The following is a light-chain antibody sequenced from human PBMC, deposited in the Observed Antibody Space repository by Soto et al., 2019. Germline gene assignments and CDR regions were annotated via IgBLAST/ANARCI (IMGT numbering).Light chain of an antibody. CDR3: AAMDGGRSGHV. CDR2: RNN. J-gene: IGLJ1*01. CDR1: SSNIGGNY. V-gene: IGLV1-47*01. Sequence: QSVLTQPPSASGTPGQRVTISCSGSSSNIGGNYVYWYQQLPGTAPKLLIYRNNQRPSGVPDRFSGSKSGTSASLAIIGLRSDEGADYYGAAMDGGRSGHVFGTGTKVTVL.